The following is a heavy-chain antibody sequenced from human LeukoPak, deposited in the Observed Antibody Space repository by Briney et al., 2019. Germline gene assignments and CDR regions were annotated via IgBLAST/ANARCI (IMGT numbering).Heavy chain of an antibody. V-gene: IGHV3-23*01. Sequence: GGSLRLSCAASGFTFSSYAMSWVRQAPGKGLEWVSGISGSGGSTHYADSVKGRLTISRDNSKNTLYLQINSLRAEDTTVYYCAKDQIVGALYYFDYWGQGTLVTVSS. CDR1: GFTFSSYA. CDR3: AKDQIVGALYYFDY. J-gene: IGHJ4*02. D-gene: IGHD1-26*01. CDR2: ISGSGGST.